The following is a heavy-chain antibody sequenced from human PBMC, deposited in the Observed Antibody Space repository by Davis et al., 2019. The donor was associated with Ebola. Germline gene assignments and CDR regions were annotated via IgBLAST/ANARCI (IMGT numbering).Heavy chain of an antibody. CDR1: GYTFTSYY. V-gene: IGHV1-46*01. CDR2: INPSGGST. CDR3: ARGPWWFWSGAPESYFDY. Sequence: ASVQVSCKASGYTFTSYYMHWVRQAPGQGLEWMGIINPSGGSTSYAQKFQGRVTMTRDTSTSTVYMELSSLRSEDTAVYYCARGPWWFWSGAPESYFDYWGQGTLVTVSS. D-gene: IGHD3-3*01. J-gene: IGHJ4*02.